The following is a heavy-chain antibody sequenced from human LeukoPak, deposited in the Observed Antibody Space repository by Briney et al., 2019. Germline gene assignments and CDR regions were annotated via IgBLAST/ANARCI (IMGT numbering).Heavy chain of an antibody. Sequence: AGGSLRLSCAASGFIFSSHGMNWVRQAPGKGLVWVSRIQTDGSSTNYADSVKGRFTISRDNAKNTLYLQMNSLRAEDTAVYYCARDAEVSSGYYPLDYWGQGTLVTVSS. D-gene: IGHD3-22*01. CDR3: ARDAEVSSGYYPLDY. J-gene: IGHJ4*02. V-gene: IGHV3-74*01. CDR1: GFIFSSHG. CDR2: IQTDGSST.